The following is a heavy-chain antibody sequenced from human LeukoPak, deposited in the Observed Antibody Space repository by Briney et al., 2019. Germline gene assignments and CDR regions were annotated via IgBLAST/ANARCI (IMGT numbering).Heavy chain of an antibody. CDR1: GFTFSNYA. Sequence: GGSLRLSCAASGFTFSNYAMTWVRQAPGKGLEWVSGSSISGGTTDYADSVKGRFILSRDNSQNTLYLQMNSLRAEDTAVYYCAKVHAFDIWGQGTMVTVSS. CDR2: SSISGGTT. J-gene: IGHJ3*02. V-gene: IGHV3-23*01. CDR3: AKVHAFDI.